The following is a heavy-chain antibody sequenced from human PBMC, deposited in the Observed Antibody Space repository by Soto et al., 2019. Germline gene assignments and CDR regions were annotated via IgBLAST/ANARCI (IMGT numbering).Heavy chain of an antibody. J-gene: IGHJ1*01. V-gene: IGHV3-21*06. CDR1: GFMFSAYT. Sequence: PGGSLRLSCAASGFMFSAYTMNWVRQAPGKGLEWLSSISDDSSYIDYADSLRGRFTVPRDNARNSLYLQIDSLGVEDTAVYYCATPYYFNHWGPGTLVTVSS. CDR3: ATPYYFNH. D-gene: IGHD3-16*01. CDR2: ISDDSSYI.